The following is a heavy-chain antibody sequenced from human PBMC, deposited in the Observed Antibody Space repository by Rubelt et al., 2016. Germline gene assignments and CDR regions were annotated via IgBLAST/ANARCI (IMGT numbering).Heavy chain of an antibody. Sequence: EVQLVESGGGLVKPGGSLTLSCAASGFTFSNAWIHWVRQAPGKGLEWVSVLHSDGGTCYADSVKGRFAISRDSSKNTLYLQMNSQRTEDTAVYYCAQGRWELPHWGQGTLVTVSS. J-gene: IGHJ4*02. D-gene: IGHD1-26*01. CDR1: GFTFSNAW. V-gene: IGHV3-66*01. CDR3: AQGRWELPH. CDR2: LHSDGGT.